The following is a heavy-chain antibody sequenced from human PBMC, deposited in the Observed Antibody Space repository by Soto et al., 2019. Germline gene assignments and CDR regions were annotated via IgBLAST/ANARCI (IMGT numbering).Heavy chain of an antibody. CDR1: GYTFTTHA. CDR3: ARGKGMEENYYYYGLDI. J-gene: IGHJ6*02. V-gene: IGHV1-3*01. D-gene: IGHD1-1*01. Sequence: GASVKVSCKASGYTFTTHAMHRVRQAPGQSLEWMGWINGGTGQTKHSQRFQGRVNITRDTSASTAYMELSSLRSEDTAVYYCARGKGMEENYYYYGLDIWGQGTTVT. CDR2: INGGTGQT.